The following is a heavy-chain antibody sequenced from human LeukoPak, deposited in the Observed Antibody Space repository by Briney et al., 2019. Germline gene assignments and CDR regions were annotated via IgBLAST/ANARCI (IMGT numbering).Heavy chain of an antibody. Sequence: ASVKVSCKASGYTFTSYGISWVRQAPGQGLEWMGWISAYNGNTNYAQKLQGRVTMTTDISTSTAYMELRSLRSDDTAVYYCARSRDGYKISPDGDYWGQGTLVTVSS. V-gene: IGHV1-18*01. CDR1: GYTFTSYG. D-gene: IGHD5-12*01. CDR3: ARSRDGYKISPDGDY. CDR2: ISAYNGNT. J-gene: IGHJ4*02.